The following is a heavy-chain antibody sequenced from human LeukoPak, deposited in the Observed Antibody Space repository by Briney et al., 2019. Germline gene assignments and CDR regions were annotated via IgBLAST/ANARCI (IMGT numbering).Heavy chain of an antibody. CDR2: ISWNSGSI. CDR3: AKDSDYVWGSYRSSFDY. Sequence: PGGSLRLSCAASGFTFDDYAMHWVRQAPGKGLEWVSGISWNSGSIGYADSVKGRLTISRDNAKNSLYLQMNSLRAEDMALYYCAKDSDYVWGSYRSSFDYWGQGTLVTVSS. D-gene: IGHD3-16*02. CDR1: GFTFDDYA. V-gene: IGHV3-9*03. J-gene: IGHJ4*02.